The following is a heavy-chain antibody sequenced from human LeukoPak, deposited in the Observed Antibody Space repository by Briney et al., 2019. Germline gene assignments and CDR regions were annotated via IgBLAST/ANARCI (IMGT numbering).Heavy chain of an antibody. J-gene: IGHJ4*02. CDR3: ARDRGWLQFDY. CDR1: GFTFSTYW. V-gene: IGHV3-7*01. CDR2: IKEDGSDK. Sequence: GGSLRLSCTASGFTFSTYWISWVRQAPGKGLEWVANIKEDGSDKYYVDSVRGRFTISRDNVKNSLYLQTNSLRAEDTAVYYCARDRGWLQFDYWGQGTLVTVSS. D-gene: IGHD5-24*01.